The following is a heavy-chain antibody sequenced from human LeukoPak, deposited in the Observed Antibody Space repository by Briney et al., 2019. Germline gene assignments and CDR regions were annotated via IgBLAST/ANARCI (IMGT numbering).Heavy chain of an antibody. CDR3: WGNYYYYMDV. CDR1: GFTFGDYA. J-gene: IGHJ6*03. Sequence: GGSLRLSCTASGFTFGDYAMSWVRQAPGKGLEWVGFIRSKAYGGTTEYAASAKGRFTISRDDSKSIAYLQMNSLKTEDTAVYYCWGNYYYYMDVWGKGTTVTVSS. CDR2: IRSKAYGGTT. D-gene: IGHD7-27*01. V-gene: IGHV3-49*04.